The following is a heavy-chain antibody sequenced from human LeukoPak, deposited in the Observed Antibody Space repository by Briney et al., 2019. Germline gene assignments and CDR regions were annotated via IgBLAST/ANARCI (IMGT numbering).Heavy chain of an antibody. CDR3: ARHVRSGYNFLDY. CDR2: IYFSGSS. D-gene: IGHD5-24*01. V-gene: IGHV4-59*08. J-gene: IGHJ4*02. Sequence: SETLSLTCTVSGGSMSNYYWSWIRQPPGKGLEWIGYIYFSGSSNYNPSFKSRVTMSVDTSKNQFSLKLSPVTAADTAVYYCARHVRSGYNFLDYWGQGNLVTVSS. CDR1: GGSMSNYY.